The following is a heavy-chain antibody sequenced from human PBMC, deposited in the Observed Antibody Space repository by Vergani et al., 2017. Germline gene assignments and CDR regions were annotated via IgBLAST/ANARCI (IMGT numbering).Heavy chain of an antibody. D-gene: IGHD6-19*01. J-gene: IGHJ4*02. CDR1: GFTFSSYA. Sequence: EVQLLESGGGLVQPGGSLRLSCAASGFTFSSYAMSWVRQAPGKGLEWVSAISGSGGSTYYADSVKGRFTISRYNSKNTLYLQMNSLRAEDTAVYYCANLYYSSQWPETGYWGQGTLVTVSS. CDR2: ISGSGGST. V-gene: IGHV3-23*01. CDR3: ANLYYSSQWPETGY.